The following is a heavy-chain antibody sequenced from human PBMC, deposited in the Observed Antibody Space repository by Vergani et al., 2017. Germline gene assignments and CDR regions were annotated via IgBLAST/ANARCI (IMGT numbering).Heavy chain of an antibody. Sequence: QVQLVQSGAEVKKPGSSVKVSCKASGGTLSSYAISWVRQAPGQGLEWSGRIIPIFGTANYAQKFQGRVPITADESTRTAYMELSSLRSEDTAMYYCARAKLEQWLVPGPWFDPWGQGTLVSVSS. V-gene: IGHV1-69*13. CDR2: IIPIFGTA. CDR1: GGTLSSYA. CDR3: ARAKLEQWLVPGPWFDP. J-gene: IGHJ5*02. D-gene: IGHD6-19*01.